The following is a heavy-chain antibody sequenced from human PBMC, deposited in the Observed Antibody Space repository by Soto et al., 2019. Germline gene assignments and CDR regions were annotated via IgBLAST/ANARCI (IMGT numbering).Heavy chain of an antibody. D-gene: IGHD6-6*01. V-gene: IGHV1-46*01. J-gene: IGHJ4*02. CDR3: ARLIIAARTFRFDY. CDR1: GYTFTSYH. CDR2: INPSGGST. Sequence: ASVKVSCKASGYTFTSYHMHWVRQAPGQGLEWMGIINPSGGSTSYAQKFQGRVTMTRDTSISTAYMELSSLRSEDTAVYYCARLIIAARTFRFDYWGQGTLVTVSS.